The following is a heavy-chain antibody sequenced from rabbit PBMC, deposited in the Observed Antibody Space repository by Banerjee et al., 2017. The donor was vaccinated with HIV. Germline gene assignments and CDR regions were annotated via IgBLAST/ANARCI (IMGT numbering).Heavy chain of an antibody. Sequence: QLEETGGGLVQPGGSLTLSCKASGFDFTNYYICWVRQAPGKGLEWIGMIYPGKGNTDYASWVNGRFTISSNNAQNTLYLQLNSLTAADTATYFCARGLVAGVLDLRGPGTLVTVS. CDR3: ARGLVAGVLDL. CDR1: GFDFTNYY. CDR2: IYPGKGNT. V-gene: IGHV1S7*01. J-gene: IGHJ4*01. D-gene: IGHD3-3*01.